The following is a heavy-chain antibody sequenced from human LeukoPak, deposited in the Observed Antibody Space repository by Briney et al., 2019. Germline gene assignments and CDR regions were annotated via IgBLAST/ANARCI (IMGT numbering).Heavy chain of an antibody. CDR3: ARTEVRSILRSAFDI. D-gene: IGHD4-17*01. CDR2: IIPIFGTA. CDR1: GGTFSSYA. Sequence: SVEVSCKASGGTFSSYAISWVRQAPGQGLEWMGGIIPIFGTANYAQKFQGRVTITADESTSTAYMELSSLRSEDTAVYYCARTEVRSILRSAFDIWGQGTMVTVSS. J-gene: IGHJ3*02. V-gene: IGHV1-69*13.